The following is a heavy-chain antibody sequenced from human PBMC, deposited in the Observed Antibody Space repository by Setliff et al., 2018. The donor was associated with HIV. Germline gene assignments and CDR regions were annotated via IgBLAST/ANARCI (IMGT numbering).Heavy chain of an antibody. J-gene: IGHJ6*03. Sequence: SETLSLTCTVSGGSITTGSYYWSWIRQPAGKGLEWIGHIYTSGSTNYNSSLKSRVTISVDTSKNQFSLKLSSVTAADTAVYYCARVALHCSSTSCFAGDYYYYMDVWGKGTTVTVSS. V-gene: IGHV4-61*09. CDR2: IYTSGST. CDR1: GGSITTGSYY. CDR3: ARVALHCSSTSCFAGDYYYYMDV. D-gene: IGHD2-2*01.